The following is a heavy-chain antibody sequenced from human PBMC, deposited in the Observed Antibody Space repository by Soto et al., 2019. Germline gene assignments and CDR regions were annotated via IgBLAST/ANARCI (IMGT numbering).Heavy chain of an antibody. Sequence: PSETLSLTCTVSGGSISSGGYYWSWIRQHPGKGLEWIGYIYYSGSTYYNPSLKSRVTISVDTSKNQFSLKLSSVTAADTAVYYCAGSYYDFWSGYYGEFNWFDPWGQGTLVTVS. CDR2: IYYSGST. D-gene: IGHD3-3*01. V-gene: IGHV4-31*03. J-gene: IGHJ5*02. CDR3: AGSYYDFWSGYYGEFNWFDP. CDR1: GGSISSGGYY.